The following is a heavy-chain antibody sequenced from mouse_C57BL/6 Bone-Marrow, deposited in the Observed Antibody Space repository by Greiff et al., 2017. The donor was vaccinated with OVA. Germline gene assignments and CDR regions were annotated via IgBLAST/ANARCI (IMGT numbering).Heavy chain of an antibody. V-gene: IGHV1-26*01. Sequence: VQLQQSGPELVKPGASVKISCKASGYTFTDYYMNWVKQSHGKSLEWIGDINPNNGGTSYNQKFKGKATLTVDKSSSTAYMELRSLTSEDSAVYYCARSRTTYFDVWGTGTTVTVSS. CDR3: ARSRTTYFDV. J-gene: IGHJ1*03. CDR2: INPNNGGT. CDR1: GYTFTDYY.